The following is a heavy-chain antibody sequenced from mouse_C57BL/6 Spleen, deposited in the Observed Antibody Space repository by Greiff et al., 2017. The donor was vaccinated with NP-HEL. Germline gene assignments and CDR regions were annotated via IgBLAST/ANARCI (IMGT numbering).Heavy chain of an antibody. Sequence: VQLQESGAELVKPVASVPLSFPSSGYAFSRYWMNWVKQRPGKGLEWIGQIYPGDGDTNYNGKFKGKATLTADKSSSTAYMQLSSLTSEDSAVYFCARFDYDVGYWGQGTTLTVSS. CDR3: ARFDYDVGY. CDR1: GYAFSRYW. V-gene: IGHV1-80*01. CDR2: IYPGDGDT. D-gene: IGHD2-4*01. J-gene: IGHJ2*01.